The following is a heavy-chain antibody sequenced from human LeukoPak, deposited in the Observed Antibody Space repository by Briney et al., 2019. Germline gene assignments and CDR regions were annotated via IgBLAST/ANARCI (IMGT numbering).Heavy chain of an antibody. V-gene: IGHV7-4-1*02. CDR3: AREPYHILTGYARLFDY. D-gene: IGHD3-9*01. Sequence: ASVKVSCKTSGYSFTNYYIHWVRQAPGQGLEWMGWINTNTGNPTYAQGFTGRFVFSLDTSVSTAYLQISSLKAEDTAVYYCAREPYHILTGYARLFDYWGQGTLVTVSS. CDR1: GYSFTNYY. CDR2: INTNTGNP. J-gene: IGHJ4*02.